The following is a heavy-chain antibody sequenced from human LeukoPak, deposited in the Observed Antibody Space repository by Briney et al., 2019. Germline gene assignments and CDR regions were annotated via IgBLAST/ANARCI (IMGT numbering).Heavy chain of an antibody. CDR2: MSGSGDTT. D-gene: IGHD4-17*01. CDR1: EFSFNNYA. CDR3: ATGGDYGDYAAH. V-gene: IGHV3-23*01. J-gene: IGHJ4*02. Sequence: PGGSLRLSCTVSEFSFNNYAMNWIRQARGKGLEWVSAMSGSGDTTYYADSVKGRFTISRDFAKNPLNLQMVSLRPEDTAVYYCATGGDYGDYAAHWGQGTLVIVSS.